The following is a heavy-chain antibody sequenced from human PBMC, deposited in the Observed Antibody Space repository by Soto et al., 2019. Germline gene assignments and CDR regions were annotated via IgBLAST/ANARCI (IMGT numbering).Heavy chain of an antibody. CDR2: IFYSGST. CDR1: GDSISTRDYF. Sequence: SETLSLTCTVSGDSISTRDYFWGWVRQHPGKGLEWIGYIFYSGSTYYNPSLKSRVTISVDTSKNQFSLKLSSVTAADTAVYYCARVGIAAAVEYYYGMDVWGQGTTVTVSS. V-gene: IGHV4-31*03. CDR3: ARVGIAAAVEYYYGMDV. J-gene: IGHJ6*02. D-gene: IGHD6-13*01.